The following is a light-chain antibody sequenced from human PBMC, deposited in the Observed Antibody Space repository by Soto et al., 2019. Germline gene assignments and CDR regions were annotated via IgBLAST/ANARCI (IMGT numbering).Light chain of an antibody. CDR2: GNS. Sequence: QSVLTQPPSVSGAPGQRVTISCTGSSSNIGAGYDVHWYQQLPGTAPKLLIYGNSNRPSGVPDRFSGSKSGTSASLASTGLQAEDDADYCCQSYDSSLSGVVFGGGTKLTVL. CDR3: QSYDSSLSGVV. J-gene: IGLJ2*01. CDR1: SSNIGAGYD. V-gene: IGLV1-40*01.